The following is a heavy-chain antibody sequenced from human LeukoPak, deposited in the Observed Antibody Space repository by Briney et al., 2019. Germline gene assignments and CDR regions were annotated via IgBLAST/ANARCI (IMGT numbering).Heavy chain of an antibody. D-gene: IGHD3-22*01. J-gene: IGHJ3*02. V-gene: IGHV4-39*07. CDR1: GGSISSTSHY. CDR2: FYYSGNT. CDR3: ARGYYDSSGLDAFDI. Sequence: SETLSLTCNVSGGSISSTSHYWGWIRQPPGKGLEWIGSFYYSGNTYDNPSLKSRVTISVDTSKNQFSLKLSSVTAADTAVYYCARGYYDSSGLDAFDIWGQGTMVTVSS.